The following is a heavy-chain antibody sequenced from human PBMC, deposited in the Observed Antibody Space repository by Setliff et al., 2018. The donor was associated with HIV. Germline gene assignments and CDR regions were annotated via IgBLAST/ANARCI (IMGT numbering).Heavy chain of an antibody. V-gene: IGHV1-18*01. CDR3: AKSGYCGSSTCRNYFYYMDV. J-gene: IGHJ6*03. CDR2: ISAYNGNT. D-gene: IGHD2-2*01. Sequence: ASVKVSCKASGYTFTSYGISWVRQAPGQGLEWMGWISAYNGNTNSAQKVQGRVTMTWDTSISTAYLELNHLKSDDTAVYYCAKSGYCGSSTCRNYFYYMDVWGKGTTVTV. CDR1: GYTFTSYG.